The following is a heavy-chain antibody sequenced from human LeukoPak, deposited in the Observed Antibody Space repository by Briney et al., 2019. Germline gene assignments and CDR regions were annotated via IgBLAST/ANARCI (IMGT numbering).Heavy chain of an antibody. CDR2: INHSGST. Sequence: PSETLSLTCAVYGGSFSGYYWSWLRQPPGKGLEWIGEINHSGSTNYNPSLKSRVTISVDTSKNQFSLKLSSVTAADTAVYYCARDGFSYYGSARGWFDPWGQGTLVTVSS. J-gene: IGHJ5*02. V-gene: IGHV4-34*01. CDR1: GGSFSGYY. CDR3: ARDGFSYYGSARGWFDP. D-gene: IGHD3-10*01.